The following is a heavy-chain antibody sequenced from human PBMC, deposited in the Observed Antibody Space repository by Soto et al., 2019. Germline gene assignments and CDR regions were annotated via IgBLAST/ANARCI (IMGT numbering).Heavy chain of an antibody. CDR3: ARIDIVATVDAFDI. CDR1: GFTVSSNY. V-gene: IGHV3-53*04. D-gene: IGHD5-12*01. Sequence: GESLKISCAASGFTVSSNYMSWVRQAPGKGLEWVSVIYSGGSTYYADSVKGRFTISRHNSKNTLYLQMNSLRAEDTAVYYCARIDIVATVDAFDIWGQGTMVTVSS. J-gene: IGHJ3*02. CDR2: IYSGGST.